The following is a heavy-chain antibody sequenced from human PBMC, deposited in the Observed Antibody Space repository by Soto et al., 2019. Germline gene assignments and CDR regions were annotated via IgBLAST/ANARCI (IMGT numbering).Heavy chain of an antibody. CDR2: TSYEGSNK. J-gene: IGHJ4*02. CDR1: GFTLSSYA. D-gene: IGHD6-13*01. CDR3: ARDPGYSRILYYLGY. V-gene: IGHV3-30-3*01. Sequence: PVGSLRLSGAASGFTLSSYAMHCVRQAPGKGLEWVAVTSYEGSNKYYADSAKGRFTISRDNSGSRLYLQMNSLRAEDTAVYYCARDPGYSRILYYLGYWGRGSRVTVS.